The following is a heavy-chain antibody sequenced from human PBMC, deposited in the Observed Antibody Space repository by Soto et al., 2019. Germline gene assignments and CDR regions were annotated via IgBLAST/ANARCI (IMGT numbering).Heavy chain of an antibody. CDR1: GGSMNCYY. V-gene: IGHV4-4*09. CDR3: ARSVAPPGTNIDF. J-gene: IGHJ4*02. D-gene: IGHD6-13*01. CDR2: IYFSGST. Sequence: PSETLSLTCSVSGGSMNCYYWSWIRQTPGQGLEWLGFIYFSGSTRYNPSLMSRLTISLDNSKRQFSMSLSSVTAADTAVYYCARSVAPPGTNIDFWGQGTLVTVSS.